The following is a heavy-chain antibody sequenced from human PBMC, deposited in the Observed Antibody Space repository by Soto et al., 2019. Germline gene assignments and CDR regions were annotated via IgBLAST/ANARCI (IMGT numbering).Heavy chain of an antibody. CDR1: GFTFGDYA. Sequence: SLRLSCTASGFTFGDYAMSWFRQAPGKGLEWVGFIRSKAYGGTTEYAASVKGRFTISRDDSKSIAYLQMNSLKTEDTAVYYCTREQGGLSLYYYYYYMDVWGKGTTVTVSS. CDR2: IRSKAYGGTT. J-gene: IGHJ6*03. D-gene: IGHD5-12*01. CDR3: TREQGGLSLYYYYYYMDV. V-gene: IGHV3-49*03.